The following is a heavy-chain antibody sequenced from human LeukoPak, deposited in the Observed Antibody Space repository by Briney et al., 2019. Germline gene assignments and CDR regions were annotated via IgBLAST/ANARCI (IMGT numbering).Heavy chain of an antibody. V-gene: IGHV4-34*01. CDR1: GGSLSGYF. Sequence: SETLSLTCGVYGGSLSGYFWSWIRQPPGKGLEWIGEINDSGRTNYNPPLKSRVTISVDTSKNQLSLKVNSVTAADTAVYYCAELGITMIGGVWGKGTTVTISS. D-gene: IGHD3-10*02. J-gene: IGHJ6*04. CDR2: INDSGRT. CDR3: AELGITMIGGV.